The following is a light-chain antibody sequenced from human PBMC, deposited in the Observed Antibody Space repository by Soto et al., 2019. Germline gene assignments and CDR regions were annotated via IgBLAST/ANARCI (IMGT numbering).Light chain of an antibody. CDR3: SSFTSSSTLYV. V-gene: IGLV2-14*01. Sequence: QSALTQPASVSGSPGQSITISCAGTRSDNGASNSVSWYQHLPGRSPTLIIYEATNRPSGVAERFSGSKSGNTASLTISGLQPEDEADYYCSSFTSSSTLYVFGTGTKVTVL. CDR2: EAT. J-gene: IGLJ1*01. CDR1: RSDNGASNS.